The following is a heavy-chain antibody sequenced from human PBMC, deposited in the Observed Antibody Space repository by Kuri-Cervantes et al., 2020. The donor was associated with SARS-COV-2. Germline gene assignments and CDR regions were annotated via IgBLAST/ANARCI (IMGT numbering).Heavy chain of an antibody. J-gene: IGHJ4*02. D-gene: IGHD4-17*01. V-gene: IGHV3-53*05. CDR3: AKGRILHLTMVTASSNFDS. CDR1: GFTVSSNC. CDR2: IYSGGST. Sequence: GGSLRLSCAASGFTVSSNCMSWVRQAPGKGLEWVSLIYSGGSTYYADSVKGRFTISKDNSKTTLYLQMNSLKIEDTAVYSCAKGRILHLTMVTASSNFDSWGRGTLVTVSS.